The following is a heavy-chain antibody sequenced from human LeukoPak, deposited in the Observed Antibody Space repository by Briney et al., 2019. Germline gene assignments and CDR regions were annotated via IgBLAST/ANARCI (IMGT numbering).Heavy chain of an antibody. J-gene: IGHJ5*02. CDR1: GYTFTNNF. CDR3: ARDNSLRDTAWWFDP. CDR2: INPSGDST. D-gene: IGHD5-24*01. V-gene: IGHV1-46*01. Sequence: ASVKISCKASGYTFTNNFMHWVRHAPGQGLVWIGIINPSGDSTWYAQKFQGRVTMTRDMATSTDYLEVSSLRSEDTAVYYCARDNSLRDTAWWFDPWGQGTLVTVSS.